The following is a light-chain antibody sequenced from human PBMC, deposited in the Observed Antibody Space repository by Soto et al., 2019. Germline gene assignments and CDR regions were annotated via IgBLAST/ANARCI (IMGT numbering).Light chain of an antibody. Sequence: DIQMTQSPSTLSASVGDRVTITCRASQSISSWLAWYQQKPGKAPKLLIYDASSLESGVPSRFSGSGSGTEFTLTISSLQPDDFATYYCQQYNSYSPLTFGGGTKA. V-gene: IGKV1-5*01. CDR1: QSISSW. J-gene: IGKJ4*01. CDR2: DAS. CDR3: QQYNSYSPLT.